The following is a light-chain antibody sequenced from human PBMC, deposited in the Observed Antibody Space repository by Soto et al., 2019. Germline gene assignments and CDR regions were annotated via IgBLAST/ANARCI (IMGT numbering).Light chain of an antibody. Sequence: DIQMTQSPYTLSASLGDRFTITCLASHSISSWLAWYQQKPGKAPKLLIYDASSLESGVPSRFSGSGSGTEFTLTISSLQPDDFATYYCQQYNSCTWTFGQGTKVDIK. CDR3: QQYNSCTWT. J-gene: IGKJ1*01. CDR1: HSISSW. V-gene: IGKV1-5*01. CDR2: DAS.